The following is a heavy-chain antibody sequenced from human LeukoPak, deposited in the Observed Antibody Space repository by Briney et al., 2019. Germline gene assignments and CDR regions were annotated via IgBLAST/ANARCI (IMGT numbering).Heavy chain of an antibody. J-gene: IGHJ4*02. CDR3: VRGTVNGWTDR. V-gene: IGHV3-74*01. CDR1: GFTFTSYW. Sequence: GGSLRLSCAASGFTFTSYWMHWVRHAPGKGLVWVSRISTDGSSTKYADFVEGRFTISRDNAKNTLYLQMNSLRAEDTAACYCVRGTVNGWTDRGGRGTLVTVSP. D-gene: IGHD3/OR15-3a*01. CDR2: ISTDGSST.